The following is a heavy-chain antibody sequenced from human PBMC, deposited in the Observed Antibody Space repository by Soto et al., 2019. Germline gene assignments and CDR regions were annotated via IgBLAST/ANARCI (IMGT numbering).Heavy chain of an antibody. V-gene: IGHV3-23*01. J-gene: IGHJ4*02. CDR3: AKNPGYYYDSTGYHIDF. Sequence: PGGSLRLSCAASEFTFSNYAMSWVRQAPGKGLEWVSAISYGGGTTYYADSVKGRFTISRDNSKNTLYLQMNSLRAEDTAVYYCAKNPGYYYDSTGYHIDFWGQGTPVTGSS. CDR2: ISYGGGTT. D-gene: IGHD3-22*01. CDR1: EFTFSNYA.